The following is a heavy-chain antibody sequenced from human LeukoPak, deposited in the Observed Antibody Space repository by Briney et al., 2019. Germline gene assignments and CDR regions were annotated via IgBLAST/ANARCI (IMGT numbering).Heavy chain of an antibody. D-gene: IGHD3-3*01. Sequence: ASVKVSCKASGYTFTSYYMHWVRQAPGQGLEWMGIINPSGGSTSYAQKFQGRVTMTRDMSTSTVYMELSSLRSEDTAVYYCARPLSSGYYGGSFDYWGQGALVTVSS. CDR1: GYTFTSYY. V-gene: IGHV1-46*01. J-gene: IGHJ4*02. CDR3: ARPLSSGYYGGSFDY. CDR2: INPSGGST.